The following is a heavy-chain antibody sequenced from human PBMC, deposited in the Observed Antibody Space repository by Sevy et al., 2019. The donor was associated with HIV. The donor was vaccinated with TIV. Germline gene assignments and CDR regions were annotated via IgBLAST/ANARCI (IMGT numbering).Heavy chain of an antibody. J-gene: IGHJ4*02. CDR3: ARDNFGYGNYFDY. V-gene: IGHV4-61*01. Sequence: SETLSLTCTVSGGSVSSGNYYWSWIRQPPGKGLEWIGYIYYSGSTNYNPSLESRVTISMDTSKNQFSLKLRSVTAADTAVYYCARDNFGYGNYFDYWGQGTLVTVSS. CDR1: GGSVSSGNYY. D-gene: IGHD5-18*01. CDR2: IYYSGST.